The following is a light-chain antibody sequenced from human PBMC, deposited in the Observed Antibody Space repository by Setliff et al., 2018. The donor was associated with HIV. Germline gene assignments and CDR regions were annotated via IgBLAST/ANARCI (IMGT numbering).Light chain of an antibody. Sequence: QSVLAQPASVSGSPGQSITISCTGTTRDVGGGSNYVSWYQQHPGKAPRLIIFEVSNRPSGVSIRFSGSKSGNTASLTISGLLAEDEADYYCNSYTTTSTLLFGGGTKVTVL. J-gene: IGLJ2*01. CDR1: TRDVGGGSNY. V-gene: IGLV2-14*03. CDR3: NSYTTTSTLL. CDR2: EVS.